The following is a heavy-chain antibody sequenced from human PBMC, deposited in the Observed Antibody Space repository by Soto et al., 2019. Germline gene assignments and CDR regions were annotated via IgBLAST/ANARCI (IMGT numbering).Heavy chain of an antibody. CDR2: IYYSGST. J-gene: IGHJ5*02. V-gene: IGHV4-31*03. CDR3: ARVGVPAAKTVLNWFDP. D-gene: IGHD2-2*01. CDR1: GGSISSGCYY. Sequence: QVQLQESGPGLVKPSQTLSLTCTVSGGSISSGCYYWSWIRQHPGKGLEWIGYIYYSGSTYYNPSLTSRVTISVDTSKNQFSLKLSSVTAADTAVYYCARVGVPAAKTVLNWFDPWGQGTLVTVSS.